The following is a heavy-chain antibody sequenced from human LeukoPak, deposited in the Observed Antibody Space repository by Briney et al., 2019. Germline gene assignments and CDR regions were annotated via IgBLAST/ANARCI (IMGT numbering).Heavy chain of an antibody. V-gene: IGHV3-23*01. Sequence: PAGGSLRLSCAASGFTFSSYAMSWVRQAPGKGLEWVSAISGSGGSTYYADSVKGRFTTSRDNSKNTLYLQMNSLRAEDTAVYYCAKDSCSSTSCDNWFDPWGQGTLVTVSS. CDR3: AKDSCSSTSCDNWFDP. D-gene: IGHD2-2*01. CDR1: GFTFSSYA. CDR2: ISGSGGST. J-gene: IGHJ5*02.